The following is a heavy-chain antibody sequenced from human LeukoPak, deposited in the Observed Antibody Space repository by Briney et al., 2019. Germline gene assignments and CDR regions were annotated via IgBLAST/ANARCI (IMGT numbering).Heavy chain of an antibody. D-gene: IGHD3-3*01. V-gene: IGHV7-4-1*02. Sequence: ASVKVSCKASGYTFTSYAMNWVRQAPGQGLEWMGWINTNTGYPTYAQGFTGRFVFSLDTSVSTAYLQISSLKAEDTAVYYCARPEVDFWSGYFEPFRYWGQGTLVTVSS. CDR3: ARPEVDFWSGYFEPFRY. CDR2: INTNTGYP. CDR1: GYTFTSYA. J-gene: IGHJ4*02.